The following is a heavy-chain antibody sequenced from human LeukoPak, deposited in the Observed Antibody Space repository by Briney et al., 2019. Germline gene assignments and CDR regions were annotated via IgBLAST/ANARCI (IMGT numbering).Heavy chain of an antibody. CDR3: ARIPDGIAADETVVIHWFDP. Sequence: KSGGSLRLSCAGSGFTFNTYSLIWVRQAPGKGLEWVSSISGSSRYIFYAESVKGRFSISRDNANNSLYLQMNSLRADEDTAVYYCARIPDGIAADETVVIHWFDPWGQGTLVTVSS. D-gene: IGHD6-13*01. J-gene: IGHJ5*02. CDR2: ISGSSRYI. V-gene: IGHV3-21*06. CDR1: GFTFNTYS.